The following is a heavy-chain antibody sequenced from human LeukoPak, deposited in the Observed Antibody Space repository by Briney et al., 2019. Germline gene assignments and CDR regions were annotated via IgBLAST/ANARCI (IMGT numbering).Heavy chain of an antibody. CDR1: GGSVNSFS. Sequence: SETLSLTCGVSGGSVNSFSGSWIRQPPGKGLEWIGEINPVGLTNYNPSLKSRVTISADTSKSQFSLHVTSVTAADTAMYYCARGWGSAMIRGLAGDSWGQGTLVTVSS. D-gene: IGHD3-10*01. V-gene: IGHV4-34*01. CDR3: ARGWGSAMIRGLAGDS. CDR2: INPVGLT. J-gene: IGHJ5*02.